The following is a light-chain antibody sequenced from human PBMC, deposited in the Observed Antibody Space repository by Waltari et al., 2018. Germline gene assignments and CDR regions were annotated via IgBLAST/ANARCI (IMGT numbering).Light chain of an antibody. Sequence: DIQMTQSPSTLSASVGDRVTISCRASKSVNGWLAWYQQIPGKAPKVLIYKTSRLQSGVPSRFSGSGSGTEFTLTISCLQPDDFATYYCQQYYTFPKTFGQGTKV. CDR2: KTS. V-gene: IGKV1-5*03. CDR1: KSVNGW. CDR3: QQYYTFPKT. J-gene: IGKJ1*01.